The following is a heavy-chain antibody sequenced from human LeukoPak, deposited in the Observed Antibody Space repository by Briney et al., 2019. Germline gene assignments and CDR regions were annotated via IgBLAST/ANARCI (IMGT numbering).Heavy chain of an antibody. CDR3: ARGELEYYDSSGYPRSN. J-gene: IGHJ4*02. CDR2: ISYDGSNK. V-gene: IGHV3-30-3*01. D-gene: IGHD3-22*01. CDR1: GFTFSSYA. Sequence: GGSLRLSCAASGFTFSSYAMHWVRQAPGKGLEWVAVISYDGSNKYYADSVKGRFTISRDNSKNTLYLQMNSLRAEDTAVHYCARGELEYYDSSGYPRSNWGQGTLVTVSS.